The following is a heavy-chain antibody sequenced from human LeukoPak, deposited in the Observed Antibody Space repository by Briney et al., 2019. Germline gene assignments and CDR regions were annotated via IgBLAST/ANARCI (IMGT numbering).Heavy chain of an antibody. Sequence: GGSLRLSCAASGFTFSNYWMTWVRQVPGKGLEWVASIKQDGSEKYYVDSVKGRFTFSRDNAKNSLYLQMNSLRAEDTAVYYCAKDYKVRSGEPPVDYWGQGTLVTVSS. CDR3: AKDYKVRSGEPPVDY. CDR2: IKQDGSEK. CDR1: GFTFSNYW. V-gene: IGHV3-7*03. D-gene: IGHD7-27*01. J-gene: IGHJ4*02.